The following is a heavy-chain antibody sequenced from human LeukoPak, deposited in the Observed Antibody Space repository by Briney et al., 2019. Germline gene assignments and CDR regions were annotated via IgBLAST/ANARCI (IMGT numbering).Heavy chain of an antibody. CDR3: AITYYYDSSGYRHDAFDI. CDR2: IYYSGST. CDR1: GGSISSSSYY. V-gene: IGHV4-39*01. D-gene: IGHD3-22*01. J-gene: IGHJ3*02. Sequence: SETLSLTCTVSGGSISSSSYYWGWIRQPPGKGLEWIRSIYYSGSTYYNPSLKSRVTISVDTSKNQFSLKLSSVTAADTAVFYCAITYYYDSSGYRHDAFDIWGQGTMVTVSS.